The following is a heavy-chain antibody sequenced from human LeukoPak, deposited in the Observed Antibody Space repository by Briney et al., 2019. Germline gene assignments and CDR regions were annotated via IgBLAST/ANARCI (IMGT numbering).Heavy chain of an antibody. J-gene: IGHJ4*02. CDR1: GYTFTGYY. CDR2: INPNSGDT. D-gene: IGHD6-19*01. Sequence: ASVKVSCKASGYTFTGYYMHWVRQAPGQGVEWMGWINPNSGDTNYAQKFQGRVTVTRDTSISTAYMELSRLRSDDTAVYYCARVGSSGWYVHPTLDYWGQGTLVTVSS. V-gene: IGHV1-2*02. CDR3: ARVGSSGWYVHPTLDY.